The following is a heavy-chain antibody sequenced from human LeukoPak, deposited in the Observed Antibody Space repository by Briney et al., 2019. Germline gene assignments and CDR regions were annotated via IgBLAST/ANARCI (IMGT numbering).Heavy chain of an antibody. Sequence: GASVKVSCKASGGTFSSYAISWVRQAPGQGLEWMGGIIPIFGTANYAQKFQGRVTITTDESTSTAYMELSSLRSEDTAVYYCAKDVESWKFGYGHYYFDYWGQGTLVTVSS. CDR3: AKDVESWKFGYGHYYFDY. J-gene: IGHJ4*02. CDR2: IIPIFGTA. CDR1: GGTFSSYA. V-gene: IGHV1-69*05. D-gene: IGHD3-16*01.